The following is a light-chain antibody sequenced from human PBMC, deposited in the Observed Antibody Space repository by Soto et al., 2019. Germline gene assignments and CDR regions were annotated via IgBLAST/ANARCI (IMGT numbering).Light chain of an antibody. J-gene: IGKJ2*01. Sequence: DIQMTQSPSSLSASVGDRVTITCRASQSISSYLNWYQQKPGKAPKLLIYAASSLQSGVPSRFSGSGSGTDCTLSVSSVQPEDFATYYCQQSYSTLYTFGQGTKLEIK. CDR1: QSISSY. V-gene: IGKV1-39*01. CDR2: AAS. CDR3: QQSYSTLYT.